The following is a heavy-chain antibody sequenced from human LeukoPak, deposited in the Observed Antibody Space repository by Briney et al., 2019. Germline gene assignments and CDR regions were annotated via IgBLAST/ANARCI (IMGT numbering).Heavy chain of an antibody. D-gene: IGHD3-16*02. CDR1: VYSLTGYY. CDR3: ARDKLGLGELSLYDQ. Sequence: ASDKVSCMPSVYSLTGYYMHWVRQAPRQGLKWMGWIYPNSGVTKYAQKFQGTVTMTRDTSISTAYMELNRLRSDHTAMYYCARDKLGLGELSLYDQWGQGTLVTVFS. J-gene: IGHJ5*02. CDR2: IYPNSGVT. V-gene: IGHV1-2*02.